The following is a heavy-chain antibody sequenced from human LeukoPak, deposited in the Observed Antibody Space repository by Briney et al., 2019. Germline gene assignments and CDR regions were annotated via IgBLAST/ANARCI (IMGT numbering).Heavy chain of an antibody. Sequence: PGRSLRLSCAASGFTFDDYAMHWVRQAPGKGLEWVSGISWNSGSIGYADSVKGRFTISRDNAKNSLYLQMNSLRAEDTALYYCARVTTAFNWFDPWGQGTLVTVSS. V-gene: IGHV3-9*01. CDR2: ISWNSGSI. J-gene: IGHJ5*02. CDR1: GFTFDDYA. D-gene: IGHD4-17*01. CDR3: ARVTTAFNWFDP.